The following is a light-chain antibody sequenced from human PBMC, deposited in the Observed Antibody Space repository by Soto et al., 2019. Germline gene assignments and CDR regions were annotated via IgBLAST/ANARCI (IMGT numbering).Light chain of an antibody. J-gene: IGKJ4*01. Sequence: EILLTQSPGTLALSPGERATLSCRASQSVTSNYLAWYQQKPGHAPRVPIYGASSRATGIPDRFSGSGSGTDFTLTISRLEPEDFAVYYCQQYVTSLTFGGGTKVDIK. CDR3: QQYVTSLT. CDR2: GAS. V-gene: IGKV3-20*01. CDR1: QSVTSNY.